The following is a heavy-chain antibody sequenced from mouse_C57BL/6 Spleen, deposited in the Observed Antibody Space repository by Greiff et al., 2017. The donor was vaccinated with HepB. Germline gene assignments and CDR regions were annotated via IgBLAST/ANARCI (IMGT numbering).Heavy chain of an antibody. CDR1: GYTFTSYW. Sequence: VQLQQPGAELVKPGASVKLSCKASGYTFTSYWMHWVKQRPGQGLEWIGMIHPNSGSTNYNEKFKSKATLTVDKSSSTAYMQLSSLTSEDSAVYYCARPPPIYYDYDEDAMDYWGQGTSVTVSS. J-gene: IGHJ4*01. CDR3: ARPPPIYYDYDEDAMDY. D-gene: IGHD2-4*01. V-gene: IGHV1-64*01. CDR2: IHPNSGST.